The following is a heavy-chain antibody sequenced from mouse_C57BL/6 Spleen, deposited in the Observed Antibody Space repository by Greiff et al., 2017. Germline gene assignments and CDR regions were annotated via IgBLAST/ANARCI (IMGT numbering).Heavy chain of an antibody. CDR3: ARFPLVAGGYFDY. Sequence: QVQLQQPGAELVKPGASVKLSCKASGYTFTSYWMHWVKQRPGQGLEWIGMIHPNSGSTNYNEKFKSKATLTVDKSSSTAYMQRSSLTSEDSAVYYCARFPLVAGGYFDYWGQGTTLTVSS. D-gene: IGHD1-1*01. V-gene: IGHV1-64*01. CDR1: GYTFTSYW. J-gene: IGHJ2*01. CDR2: IHPNSGST.